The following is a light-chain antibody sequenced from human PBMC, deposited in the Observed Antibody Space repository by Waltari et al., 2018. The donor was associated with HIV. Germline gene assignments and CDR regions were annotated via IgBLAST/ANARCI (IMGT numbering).Light chain of an antibody. Sequence: QSVLTKPPSASGPPGQRVTISCSGSSSNIGSNTVNWYQQLPGTAPKLLIYSNNQRPSGVPDRFSGSKSGTSASLAISGLQSEDEADYYCAAWDDSLNGRVFGGGTKLTVL. V-gene: IGLV1-44*01. CDR2: SNN. CDR3: AAWDDSLNGRV. J-gene: IGLJ3*02. CDR1: SSNIGSNT.